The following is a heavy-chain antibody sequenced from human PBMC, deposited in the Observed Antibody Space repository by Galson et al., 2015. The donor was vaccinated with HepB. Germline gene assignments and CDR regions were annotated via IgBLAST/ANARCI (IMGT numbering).Heavy chain of an antibody. CDR3: ARSGSGYGYYYYGMDV. D-gene: IGHD3-3*01. CDR1: GFTFSDYY. J-gene: IGHJ6*02. CDR2: ISSSSSYT. V-gene: IGHV3-11*06. Sequence: ALRLSCAASGFTFSDYYMSWIRQAPGTGLEWVSYISSSSSYTNYADSVKGRFTISRDNAKNSLYLQMNSLRAEDTAVYYCARSGSGYGYYYYGMDVWGQGTTVTVSS.